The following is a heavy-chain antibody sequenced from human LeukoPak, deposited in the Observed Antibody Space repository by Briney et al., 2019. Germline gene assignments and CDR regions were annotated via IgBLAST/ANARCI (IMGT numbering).Heavy chain of an antibody. CDR3: ARGWEGYFDY. CDR1: RFTFSSYS. J-gene: IGHJ4*02. V-gene: IGHV3-21*01. Sequence: GGSLRLSCAASRFTFSSYSMNWVRQAPGKGLEWVSSISSSSSYIYYADSVKGRFTISRDNAKNTLYLQMNSLRAEDTAVYYCARGWEGYFDYWGQGTLVTVSP. CDR2: ISSSSSYI. D-gene: IGHD1-26*01.